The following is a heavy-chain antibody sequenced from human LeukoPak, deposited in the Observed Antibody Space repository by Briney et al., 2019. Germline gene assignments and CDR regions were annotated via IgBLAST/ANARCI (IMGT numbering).Heavy chain of an antibody. CDR3: ASGRQLGY. V-gene: IGHV3-7*01. J-gene: IGHJ4*02. CDR1: GFTFSNYW. Sequence: GGSLSLSCAASGFTFSNYWMSWVPQAPGKGLEWVANIKEDGSEKYYVDSVKGRFTISRDNARNSLYLQMNSLRAEDTAVYYCASGRQLGYWGQGTLVTVSS. CDR2: IKEDGSEK. D-gene: IGHD6-13*01.